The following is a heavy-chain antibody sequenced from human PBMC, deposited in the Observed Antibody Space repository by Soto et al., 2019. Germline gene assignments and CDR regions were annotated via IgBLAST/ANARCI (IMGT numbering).Heavy chain of an antibody. CDR3: ARDGGSGWYGDFDY. J-gene: IGHJ4*02. CDR1: GGSISSYY. CDR2: IYYSGST. Sequence: PSETLSLTCTVSGGSISSYYWSWIRQPPGKGLEWIGYIYYSGSTNYNPSLKSRVTISVDTSKNQFSLKLSSVTAADTAVYYCARDGGSGWYGDFDYWGQGTLVTVYS. V-gene: IGHV4-59*01. D-gene: IGHD6-19*01.